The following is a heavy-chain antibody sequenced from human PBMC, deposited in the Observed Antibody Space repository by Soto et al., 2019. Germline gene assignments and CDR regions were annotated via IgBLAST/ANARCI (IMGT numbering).Heavy chain of an antibody. CDR1: GFTVSSNY. V-gene: IGHV3-53*01. D-gene: IGHD6-19*01. CDR3: ASKQWLPHYYGMDV. CDR2: IYSGGST. J-gene: IGHJ6*02. Sequence: AGGSLRLSCAASGFTVSSNYMSWVRQAPGKGLEWVSVIYSGGSTYYADSVKGRFTISRDNSKNTLYLQMNSLRAEDTAVYYCASKQWLPHYYGMDVWGQGTTVTVSS.